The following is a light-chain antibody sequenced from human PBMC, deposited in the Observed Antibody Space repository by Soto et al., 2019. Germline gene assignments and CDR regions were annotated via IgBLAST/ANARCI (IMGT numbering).Light chain of an antibody. J-gene: IGKJ2*01. Sequence: LTQSPGTLSLSPGEGAILSCRSSQSVIRNYLAWYQKKPGKAPRLLIYGASSRATGIPDRFSGSGSGTGVTLTISRLEPEDFAVYYCQKYDTSPYDFGQGTKLEI. V-gene: IGKV3-20*01. CDR1: QSVIRNY. CDR3: QKYDTSPYD. CDR2: GAS.